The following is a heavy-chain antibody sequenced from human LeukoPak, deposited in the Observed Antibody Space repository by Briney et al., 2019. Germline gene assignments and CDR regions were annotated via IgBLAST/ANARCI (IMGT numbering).Heavy chain of an antibody. D-gene: IGHD6-6*01. CDR3: ASIVGSSNYFDY. Sequence: GGSLRLSCAASGFTVSSNYMSWVRQAPGKGLEWVSVIYSGGSTYYADSVKGRFTISRDNSKNTLYLQMNSLRAEDTAVYYCASIVGSSNYFDYWGQGTLVTVSS. CDR2: IYSGGST. V-gene: IGHV3-53*01. CDR1: GFTVSSNY. J-gene: IGHJ4*02.